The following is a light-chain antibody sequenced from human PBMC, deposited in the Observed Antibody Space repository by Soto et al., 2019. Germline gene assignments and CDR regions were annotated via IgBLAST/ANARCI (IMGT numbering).Light chain of an antibody. CDR1: SSNIGSNT. V-gene: IGLV1-44*01. Sequence: QSGLTQPPSASGTPGQRVTISCSGSSSNIGSNTVNWYQQLAGAAPKLLIYTNNQRPSGVPDLFSGSKSGTSASLAISGLQSEDEADYYCAAWDDSLNGYVFGTGTKVTVL. CDR3: AAWDDSLNGYV. J-gene: IGLJ1*01. CDR2: TNN.